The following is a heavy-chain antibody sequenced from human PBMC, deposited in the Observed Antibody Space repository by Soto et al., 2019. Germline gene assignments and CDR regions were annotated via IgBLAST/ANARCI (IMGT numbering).Heavy chain of an antibody. Sequence: QITLKESGPPLVKPTQTLTLTCVFSGFSLSTSGVGVGWIRQPPGKALEWLALIYWDDDKRYSPSLKSRLTVTKDTSKNRVDLTMTNMDSVDTATDYCAHTSDGLSDDAFDFWVQGTMVTVSS. J-gene: IGHJ3*01. CDR1: GFSLSTSGVG. V-gene: IGHV2-5*02. CDR2: IYWDDDK. CDR3: AHTSDGLSDDAFDF.